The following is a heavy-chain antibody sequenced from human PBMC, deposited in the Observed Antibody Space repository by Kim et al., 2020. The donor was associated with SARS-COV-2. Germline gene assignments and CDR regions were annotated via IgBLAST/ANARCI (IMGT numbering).Heavy chain of an antibody. J-gene: IGHJ3*01. CDR1: GFTFSNFA. V-gene: IGHV3-30*04. D-gene: IGHD6-13*01. Sequence: GGSLRLSCAASGFTFSNFAFHWVRQAPGKGLEWVAVISDDANNKYYAESVKGRFTISRDNSKNTLYLQMNSLRAEDTAVYYCARGGSSSSWSIGGALDFWGQGTTVTVSS. CDR3: ARGGSSSSWSIGGALDF. CDR2: ISDDANNK.